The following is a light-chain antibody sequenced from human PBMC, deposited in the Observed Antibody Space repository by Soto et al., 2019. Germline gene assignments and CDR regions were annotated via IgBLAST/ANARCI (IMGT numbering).Light chain of an antibody. V-gene: IGKV1-39*01. J-gene: IGKJ4*02. Sequence: DVQMTQSPSSLSASVGDRVTITCRASQSISSKLNWYQQRQGKAPRLLIYAASSLQSGVPSRLSGSGSGTDFTLKVSSLQAEDFGVYYCRQSSPTPSTFGRGTKVDI. CDR1: QSISSK. CDR2: AAS. CDR3: RQSSPTPST.